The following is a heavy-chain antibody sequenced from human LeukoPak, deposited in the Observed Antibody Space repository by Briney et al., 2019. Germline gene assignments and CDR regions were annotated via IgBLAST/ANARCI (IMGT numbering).Heavy chain of an antibody. CDR3: AREGGDPRWLDP. CDR1: GGSISRYY. CDR2: INTSGST. D-gene: IGHD6-25*01. J-gene: IGHJ5*02. Sequence: SETLSLTCTASGGSISRYYWTWIRQSAGKGLEWIGRINTSGSTNYNPSLRSRVTMSVNTSKNQFSLNLTSVTAADTAVYSCAREGGDPRWLDPWGQGTLVTVSS. V-gene: IGHV4-4*07.